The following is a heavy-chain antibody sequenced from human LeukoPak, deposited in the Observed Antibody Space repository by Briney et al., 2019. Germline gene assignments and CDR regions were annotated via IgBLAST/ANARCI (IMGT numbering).Heavy chain of an antibody. J-gene: IGHJ4*02. Sequence: GGSLRLSCAASGFTFDDYGLSWVRQAPGKGLEWVSSIKWNGGSTGYADSVKGRFTISRDNAKNSLYLQMNSLRAEDTALYYCARDGGDCSGDSCYVDYWGQGTLVTVSS. CDR1: GFTFDDYG. CDR3: ARDGGDCSGDSCYVDY. V-gene: IGHV3-20*04. CDR2: IKWNGGST. D-gene: IGHD2-15*01.